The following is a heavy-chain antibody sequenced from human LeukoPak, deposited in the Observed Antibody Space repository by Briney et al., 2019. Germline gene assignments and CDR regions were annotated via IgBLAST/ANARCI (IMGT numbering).Heavy chain of an antibody. J-gene: IGHJ3*02. CDR3: ARSRNGPGDFDAFDI. CDR2: IIPIFGTA. CDR1: GGTFRSYA. D-gene: IGHD3-3*01. V-gene: IGHV1-69*05. Sequence: SVKASCKASGGTFRSYAISWVRQAPGQGLEWMGGIIPIFGTANYAQKFQGRVTITTDESTSTAYMELSSLRSEDTAVYYCARSRNGPGDFDAFDIWGQGTMVTVSS.